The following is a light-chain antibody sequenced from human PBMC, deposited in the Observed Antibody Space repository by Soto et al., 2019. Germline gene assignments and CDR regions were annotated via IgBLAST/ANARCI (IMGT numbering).Light chain of an antibody. CDR3: QHYNGYSP. J-gene: IGKJ4*02. CDR2: KAS. V-gene: IGKV1-5*03. Sequence: DIQMTQSLSTLSASVGDRVTITCRASQSISTMLAWYQQKPGKAPKLLIYKASSLESGVPSRFSGSGSGTEFTLTISSLQPDDFATYYCQHYNGYSPFGGGTKVEIK. CDR1: QSISTM.